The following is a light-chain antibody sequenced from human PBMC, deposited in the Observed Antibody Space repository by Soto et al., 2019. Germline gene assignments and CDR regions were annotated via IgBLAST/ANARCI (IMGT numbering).Light chain of an antibody. J-gene: IGKJ3*01. V-gene: IGKV1-39*01. CDR3: QQSNGSPPVT. Sequence: MTQSPATLSHSVGESAPISCRPSPSVAHYVNWYQQKAGTAPKLLIYAASKRQSGVPARFSGSGSGTDFTLPISSLQPEDVATYYCQQSNGSPPVTFGPGTRVEIK. CDR1: PSVAHY. CDR2: AAS.